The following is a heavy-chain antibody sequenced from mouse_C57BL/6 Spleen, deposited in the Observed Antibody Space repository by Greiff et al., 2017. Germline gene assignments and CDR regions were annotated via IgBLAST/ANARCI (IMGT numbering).Heavy chain of an antibody. CDR2: INYDGSST. J-gene: IGHJ2*01. CDR1: GFTFSDYY. CDR3: ARGYGYDEEAYFDY. Sequence: DVKLVESEGGLVQPGSSMKLSCTASGFTFSDYYMAWVRQVPEKGLEWVANINYDGSSTYYLDSLKSRFIISRDNAKNILYLQMSSLKSEDTATYYCARGYGYDEEAYFDYWGQGTTLTVSS. V-gene: IGHV5-16*01. D-gene: IGHD2-2*01.